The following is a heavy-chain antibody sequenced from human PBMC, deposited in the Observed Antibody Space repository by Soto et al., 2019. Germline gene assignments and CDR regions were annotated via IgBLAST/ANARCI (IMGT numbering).Heavy chain of an antibody. CDR3: GRCSGLRREEGFDY. J-gene: IGHJ4*02. CDR1: GFTFDDYA. CDR2: ISWNRGSI. V-gene: IGHV3-9*01. Sequence: ESGGGLVQPGRSLRLSCAASGFTFDDYAMHWVRQAPGKGLEWVSGISWNRGSIGYADSVKGRFTISRDNAKNSLYLQMSSLRAEDTALYYCGRCSGLRREEGFDYWGQGTLVTVSS. D-gene: IGHD2-15*01.